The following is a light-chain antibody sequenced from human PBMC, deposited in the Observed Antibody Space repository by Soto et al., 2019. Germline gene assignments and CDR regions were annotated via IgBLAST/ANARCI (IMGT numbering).Light chain of an antibody. CDR3: SSYASSSSYV. CDR2: EVT. J-gene: IGLJ1*01. Sequence: QSVLTQPASVSGSPGQSITISCTGTSSDVGGYNHVSWYQIHPGKAPKLIIYEVTSRPSGVSYRFSGSKSGNSASQTISGLQAEDEADYYCSSYASSSSYVFGGGTKLTVL. CDR1: SSDVGGYNH. V-gene: IGLV2-14*01.